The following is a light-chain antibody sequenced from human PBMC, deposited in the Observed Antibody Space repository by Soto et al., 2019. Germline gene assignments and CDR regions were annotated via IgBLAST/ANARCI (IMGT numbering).Light chain of an antibody. V-gene: IGKV3-15*01. CDR1: QRVSSN. J-gene: IGKJ1*01. Sequence: EIVMTQSPATLSVSPGERATLSCRASQRVSSNLAWYQQKPGQAPRLLIYGASTRATGIPARFSGSGSGTEFTLTISSMQSEDFAVYYCHKYNNWWTFGQGTKVEIK. CDR2: GAS. CDR3: HKYNNWWT.